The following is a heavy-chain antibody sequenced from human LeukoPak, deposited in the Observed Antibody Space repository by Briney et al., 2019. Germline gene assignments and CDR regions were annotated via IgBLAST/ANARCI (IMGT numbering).Heavy chain of an antibody. D-gene: IGHD3-22*01. Sequence: PSETLSLTCTVSGGSISSSYYYWGWIRQPPGKGLEWIGNMYHSGSTYLNPSLKSRFTISVDTSKNQFSLKVSSVTAADTAVYYCARLTPRPPYYDDKSGFYYYFDSWGRGALVTVSS. CDR1: GGSISSSYYY. CDR3: ARLTPRPPYYDDKSGFYYYFDS. CDR2: MYHSGST. V-gene: IGHV4-39*07. J-gene: IGHJ4*02.